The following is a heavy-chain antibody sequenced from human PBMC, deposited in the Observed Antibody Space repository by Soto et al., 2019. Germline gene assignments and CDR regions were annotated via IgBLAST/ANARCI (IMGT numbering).Heavy chain of an antibody. CDR1: GFSLSNAGMG. D-gene: IGHD1-1*01. J-gene: IGHJ5*02. Sequence: QVTLKESGPVLVKPTETLTLTCTDSGFSLSNAGMGVSWIRQPPGKALEWLAHIFSNNERRFRTSLKNILTISTDSVYSQMVLIITNTDPVEKDTYYAEQTANGCTSRTPAGWFDAGGQGSLVSFPS. CDR2: IFSNNER. CDR3: EQTANGCTSRTPAGWFDA. V-gene: IGHV2-26*01.